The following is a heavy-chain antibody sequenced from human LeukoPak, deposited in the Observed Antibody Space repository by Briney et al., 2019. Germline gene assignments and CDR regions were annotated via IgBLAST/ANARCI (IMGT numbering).Heavy chain of an antibody. D-gene: IGHD5-18*01. Sequence: SDTLSLTCTVSGGSISSYYWSWIRQPPGKGLEWMGYIYYSGSTNYNPSLKSRVTISVDTSKNQFSLKLSSVTAADTAVYYCARRRGYSYGYGYWGQGTLVTVSS. CDR1: GGSISSYY. CDR3: ARRRGYSYGYGY. V-gene: IGHV4-59*01. J-gene: IGHJ4*02. CDR2: IYYSGST.